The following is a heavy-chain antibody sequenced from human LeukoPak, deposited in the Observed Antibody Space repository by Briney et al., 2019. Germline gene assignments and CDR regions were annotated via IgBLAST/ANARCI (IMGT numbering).Heavy chain of an antibody. J-gene: IGHJ4*02. V-gene: IGHV1-46*01. D-gene: IGHD3-22*01. CDR2: INPSGGST. CDR1: GYTFTSYY. CDR3: AGEYYDSSGYYHYLGY. Sequence: ASVKVSCKASGYTFTSYYMHWVRQAPGQGLEWMGIINPSGGSTSYAQKFQGRVTMTRDTSTSTVYMELSSLRSEDTAVYYCAGEYYDSSGYYHYLGYWGQGTLVTVSS.